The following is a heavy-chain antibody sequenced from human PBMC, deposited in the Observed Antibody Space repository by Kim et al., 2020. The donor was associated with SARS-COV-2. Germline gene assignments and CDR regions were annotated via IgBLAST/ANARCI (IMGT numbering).Heavy chain of an antibody. V-gene: IGHV3-23*03. CDR3: AKEPSLTADVDAFVI. J-gene: IGHJ3*02. D-gene: IGHD7-27*01. CDR1: GFTFSSYA. Sequence: GGSLRLSCAASGFTFSSYAMSWVRQAPGKGLEWVSVIYSGGSSTYYADSVKGRFTISRDNSKNTLYLQMNSLRAEDTAVYYCAKEPSLTADVDAFVIWGQGTMVTVSS. CDR2: IYSGGSST.